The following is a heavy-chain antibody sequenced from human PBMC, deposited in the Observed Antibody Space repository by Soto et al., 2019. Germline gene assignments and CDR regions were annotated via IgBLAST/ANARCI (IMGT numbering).Heavy chain of an antibody. J-gene: IGHJ5*02. CDR2: ISSGGSTI. V-gene: IGHV3-48*02. Sequence: EVQLVESGGGLVQPGGSLRLSCAASGFTFSTYTMNWVRQAPGKGLEWVSYISSGGSTIYYADSVKGRFTISRYNAKNPLFLQMNSLRDEDTAVYYCAREDIVLLPAEGLAPWGQGTLVTVSS. D-gene: IGHD2-2*01. CDR3: AREDIVLLPAEGLAP. CDR1: GFTFSTYT.